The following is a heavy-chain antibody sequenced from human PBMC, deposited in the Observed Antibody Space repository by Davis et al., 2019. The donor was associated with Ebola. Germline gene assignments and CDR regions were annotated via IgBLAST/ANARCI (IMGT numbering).Heavy chain of an antibody. CDR1: AFTFSNYW. CDR3: AKDLRGRITGTGGFDY. D-gene: IGHD1-20*01. J-gene: IGHJ4*02. CDR2: INSDGTFT. V-gene: IGHV3-74*01. Sequence: PGGSLRLSCAASAFTFSNYWMYWVRQAPGEGLMCVSRINSDGTFTTYADSVKGRFTISRDNSKNTLYLQMNSLRAEDTAVYYCAKDLRGRITGTGGFDYWGQGTLVTVSS.